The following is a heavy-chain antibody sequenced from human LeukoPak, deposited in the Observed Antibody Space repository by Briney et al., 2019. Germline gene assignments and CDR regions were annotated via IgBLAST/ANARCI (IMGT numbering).Heavy chain of an antibody. V-gene: IGHV4-34*01. J-gene: IGHJ5*02. D-gene: IGHD6-6*01. CDR3: ARGGWGRAARPWFDP. CDR1: GGSFSGYY. Sequence: PSETLPLTCAVYGGSFSGYYWSWIRQPPGKGLEWLGEINHSGSTNYNPSLKSRVTISVDTSKNQFSLKLSSVTAADTAVYYCARGGWGRAARPWFDPWGQGTLVTVSS. CDR2: INHSGST.